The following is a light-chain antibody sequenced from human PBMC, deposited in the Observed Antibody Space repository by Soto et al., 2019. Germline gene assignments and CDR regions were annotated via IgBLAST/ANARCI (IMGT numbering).Light chain of an antibody. V-gene: IGLV7-46*01. CDR1: TGAVTSGHY. CDR3: LLSYSGDVV. CDR2: DTR. Sequence: QTVVTQAPSLTVSPGGTVSLTCGSSTGAVTSGHYPYWFQQKPGQAPRTLIYDTRNKHSWTPARFSGSLLGGKAALTLSGAQPEDEAEYYCLLSYSGDVVFGGGTKLTV. J-gene: IGLJ2*01.